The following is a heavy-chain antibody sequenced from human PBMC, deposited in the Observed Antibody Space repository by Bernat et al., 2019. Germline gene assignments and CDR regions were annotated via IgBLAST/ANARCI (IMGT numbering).Heavy chain of an antibody. V-gene: IGHV3-23*04. CDR2: ISGSGGST. Sequence: EVQLVESGGGLVQPGRSLRLSCAASGFTFDDYAMHWVRRAPGKGLEWVSAISGSGGSTYYADSVKGRFTISRDNSKNTLYLQMNSLRAEDTAVYYCATLAAAGSPYFDYWGQGTLVTVSS. D-gene: IGHD6-13*01. J-gene: IGHJ4*02. CDR1: GFTFDDYA. CDR3: ATLAAAGSPYFDY.